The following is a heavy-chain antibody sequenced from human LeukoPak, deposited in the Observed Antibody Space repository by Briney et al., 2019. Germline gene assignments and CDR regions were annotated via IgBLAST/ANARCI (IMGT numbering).Heavy chain of an antibody. Sequence: ASVKVSCKSSGYTFTNYEINWVRQATGQGLEWMGWMNPNSEDTAYAQKFQGRISMTRSTSISTAYMELSSQRSEDTAVYYCGRGLGSYDSSELTWPMISFWGQGTVVTVSS. CDR2: MNPNSEDT. CDR3: GRGLGSYDSSELTWPMISF. V-gene: IGHV1-8*01. J-gene: IGHJ4*02. D-gene: IGHD3-22*01. CDR1: GYTFTNYE.